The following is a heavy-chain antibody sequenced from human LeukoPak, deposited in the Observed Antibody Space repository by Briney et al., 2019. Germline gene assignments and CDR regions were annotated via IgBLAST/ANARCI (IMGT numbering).Heavy chain of an antibody. Sequence: GGSLRLSCAASGFTFSSYSMNWVRQAPGKGLEWVSSISSSSSFIYYADSVKGRFTISRDNAKNSLYLQMNSLRAEDTAVYYCASRDYYYYYMDVWGKGTTVTVSS. V-gene: IGHV3-21*01. CDR2: ISSSSSFI. CDR3: ASRDYYYYYMDV. J-gene: IGHJ6*03. D-gene: IGHD5-24*01. CDR1: GFTFSSYS.